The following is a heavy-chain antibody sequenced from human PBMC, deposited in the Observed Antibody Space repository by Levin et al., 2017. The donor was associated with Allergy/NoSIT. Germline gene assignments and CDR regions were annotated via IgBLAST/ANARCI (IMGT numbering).Heavy chain of an antibody. J-gene: IGHJ4*02. CDR2: ISSTSHSI. CDR1: GLSFSSYA. CDR3: SARHLDY. V-gene: IGHV3-48*04. Sequence: GASVKVSCSASGLSFSSYAMIWVRQAPGKGLEWVSYISSTSHSIYYADSVKGRFTISRDNAKNSVYLQMTDLRGEDTAVYYCSARHLDYWGQGSLVTVSS.